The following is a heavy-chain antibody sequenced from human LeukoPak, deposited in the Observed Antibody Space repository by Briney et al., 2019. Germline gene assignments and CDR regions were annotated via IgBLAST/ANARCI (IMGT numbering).Heavy chain of an antibody. V-gene: IGHV4-59*01. Sequence: KTSETLSLTCTVSGGSISSYYWSWIRQPPGKGLEWIGYIYSSGSTNYNPSLNSRVTISVDTSKNQFSLKLSSVTAADTAVYYCARGTDLSTSWYDYWGQGTLVTVSS. D-gene: IGHD6-13*01. J-gene: IGHJ4*02. CDR3: ARGTDLSTSWYDY. CDR2: IYSSGST. CDR1: GGSISSYY.